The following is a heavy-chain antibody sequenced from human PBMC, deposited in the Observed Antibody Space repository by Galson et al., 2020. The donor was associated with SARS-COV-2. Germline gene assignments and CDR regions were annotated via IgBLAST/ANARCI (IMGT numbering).Heavy chain of an antibody. CDR1: GFTFSAYS. V-gene: IGHV3-30-3*01. D-gene: IGHD6-19*01. CDR3: ARDTPHSSGWWGASSDY. CDR2: ISYDGTNK. J-gene: IGHJ4*02. Sequence: GGSLRLSCAASGFTFSAYSMHWVRQAPGKGLEWVAVISYDGTNKHYADSVKGRFTISRDNSKNTLYVQMNSLRPEDTAVYHCARDTPHSSGWWGASSDYWGQGTLVTVSS.